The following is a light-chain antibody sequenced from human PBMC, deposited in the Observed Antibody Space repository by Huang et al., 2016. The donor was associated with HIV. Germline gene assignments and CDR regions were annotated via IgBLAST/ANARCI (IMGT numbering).Light chain of an antibody. CDR3: QQYNNWPPT. Sequence: EIVMTQSPATLSVSPGERATLSCRASQSVSDNLAWYQQKPGQAHRLLIFGASTRATGGPARFSGSGSGTEFTLTISSLQSEDFAVYYCQQYNNWPPTFGQGTKVEIK. V-gene: IGKV3-15*01. CDR2: GAS. J-gene: IGKJ1*01. CDR1: QSVSDN.